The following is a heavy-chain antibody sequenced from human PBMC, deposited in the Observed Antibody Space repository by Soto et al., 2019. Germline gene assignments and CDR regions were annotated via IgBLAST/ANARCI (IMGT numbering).Heavy chain of an antibody. CDR3: ARLEGPATISYYFDF. D-gene: IGHD3-3*01. Sequence: QLQLQESGPGLVKPSETLSLTCSVSDDSINSDKYYWGWIRQPPGKGLEWIGSIYYRGNAYYNPSLQTRVTISLDKSRCQFSLKLNSVTAADSAVYFCARLEGPATISYYFDFWGPGALVTVSS. CDR2: IYYRGNA. J-gene: IGHJ4*02. CDR1: DDSINSDKYY. V-gene: IGHV4-39*01.